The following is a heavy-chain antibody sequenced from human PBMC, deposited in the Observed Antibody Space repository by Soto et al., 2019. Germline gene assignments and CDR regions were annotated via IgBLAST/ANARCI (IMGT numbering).Heavy chain of an antibody. CDR3: AREYSQGDAFDI. D-gene: IGHD5-18*01. CDR2: ISAYNGNT. Sequence: ASVKVSCKASGYTFTIYGISWVRQAPGQGLEWMGWISAYNGNTNYAQKLQGRVTMTTDTSKSKAYVELRSLRSDDTAVYYCAREYSQGDAFDIWGQGTMVTVSS. J-gene: IGHJ3*02. CDR1: GYTFTIYG. V-gene: IGHV1-18*01.